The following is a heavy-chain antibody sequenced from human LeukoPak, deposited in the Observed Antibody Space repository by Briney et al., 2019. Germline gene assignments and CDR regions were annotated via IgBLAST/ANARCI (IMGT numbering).Heavy chain of an antibody. V-gene: IGHV3-33*01. D-gene: IGHD3-10*01. CDR3: ARGRNYGSGYFDH. CDR2: IWYDGSNK. J-gene: IGHJ4*02. CDR1: GFTFSSYG. Sequence: GGSLRLSCAASGFTFSSYGMHWVRQAPGKGLEWAAAIWYDGSNKYYADSVKGRFTISRDNSKNTLYLQMNSLRVEDTAVYYCARGRNYGSGYFDHWGQGTLVTVSS.